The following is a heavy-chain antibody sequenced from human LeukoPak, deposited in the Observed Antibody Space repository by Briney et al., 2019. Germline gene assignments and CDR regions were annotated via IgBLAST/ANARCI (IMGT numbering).Heavy chain of an antibody. V-gene: IGHV4-39*07. CDR1: GGSISSSSYY. Sequence: SETLSLTCTVSGGSISSSSYYWGWIRQPPGKGLEWIGSIYYSGSTYYNPSLKSRVTISVDTSKNQFSLKLSSVTAADTAVYYCARVRAAADKLADAFDIWGQGTMVTVSS. CDR3: ARVRAAADKLADAFDI. D-gene: IGHD6-13*01. CDR2: IYYSGST. J-gene: IGHJ3*02.